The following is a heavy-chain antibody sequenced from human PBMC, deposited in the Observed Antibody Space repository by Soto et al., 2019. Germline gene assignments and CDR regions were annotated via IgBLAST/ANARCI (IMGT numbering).Heavy chain of an antibody. CDR2: IIPIFGTA. CDR1: GGTFSSYA. D-gene: IGHD3-22*01. CDR3: ARSRGIVVVPGSYDWFDP. Sequence: ASVKVSCKASGGTFSSYAISWVRQAPGQGLEWMGGIIPIFGTANYAQKFQGRVTITADESTSTAYMELSSLRSEDTAVYYCARSRGIVVVPGSYDWFDPWGQGTLVTVSS. J-gene: IGHJ5*02. V-gene: IGHV1-69*13.